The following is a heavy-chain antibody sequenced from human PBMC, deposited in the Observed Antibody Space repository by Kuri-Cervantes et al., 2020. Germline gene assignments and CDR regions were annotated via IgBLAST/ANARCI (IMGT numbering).Heavy chain of an antibody. Sequence: SCGAPGFPFSNAWMSWVRQAPGKGLEWVGRMKSKTDGRTTDYAAPVKGRFTISRDDSKNTLYLEVNSMKTEDTAVYYCTTGDIVVLPVAFLNYCFDSWGQGTLVTVSS. CDR2: MKSKTDGRTT. D-gene: IGHD2-2*01. V-gene: IGHV3-15*01. CDR3: TTGDIVVLPVAFLNYCFDS. J-gene: IGHJ4*02. CDR1: GFPFSNAW.